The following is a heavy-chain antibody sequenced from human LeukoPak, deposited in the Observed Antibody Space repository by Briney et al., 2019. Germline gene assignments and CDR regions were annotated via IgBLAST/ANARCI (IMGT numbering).Heavy chain of an antibody. V-gene: IGHV3-74*01. CDR1: GFTFSSYW. CDR3: AKGGVATMRDGYNYYYYYMEV. D-gene: IGHD5-24*01. Sequence: PGGSLRLSCAASGFTFSSYWMHWVRQAPGKGLVCVSRIKSDGSSTSYADSVKGRFTISRDDAKNTLYLQMNSLRAEDTAIYYCAKGGVATMRDGYNYYYYYMEVWGRGTTVTVSS. J-gene: IGHJ6*03. CDR2: IKSDGSST.